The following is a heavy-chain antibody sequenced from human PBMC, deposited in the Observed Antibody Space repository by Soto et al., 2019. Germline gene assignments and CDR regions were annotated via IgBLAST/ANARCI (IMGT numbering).Heavy chain of an antibody. J-gene: IGHJ3*02. V-gene: IGHV1-69*02. CDR2: IIPILGIA. D-gene: IGHD3-16*02. Sequence: ASVKVSCKASGGTFSSYTISWVRQAPGQGLEWMGRIIPILGIANYAQKFQGRVTITADKSTSTAYMELSSLRSEDTAVYYCASGDRGITFGGVIVKARDAFDIWGQGTMVTVSS. CDR1: GGTFSSYT. CDR3: ASGDRGITFGGVIVKARDAFDI.